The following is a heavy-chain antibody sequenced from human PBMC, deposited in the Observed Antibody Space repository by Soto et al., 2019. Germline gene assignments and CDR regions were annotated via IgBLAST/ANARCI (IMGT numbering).Heavy chain of an antibody. V-gene: IGHV4-4*07. Sequence: QLQESGPGLVKPSETLSLICNVSGRSMISYYWSWLRQPAGKGLEWFGRVYTGGNTNYNPSLKSRVTMPVDTSKSQFSLKLTSVIAADTAVYYCAREGDDRHFFFDSWGQGTLVTVSS. CDR1: GRSMISYY. CDR2: VYTGGNT. CDR3: AREGDDRHFFFDS. D-gene: IGHD3-3*02. J-gene: IGHJ4*02.